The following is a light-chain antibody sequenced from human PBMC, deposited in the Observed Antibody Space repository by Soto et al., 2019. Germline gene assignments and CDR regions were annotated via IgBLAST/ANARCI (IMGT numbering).Light chain of an antibody. CDR1: QSITTY. J-gene: IGKJ1*01. Sequence: DIQMTQSPSSLSASVGDRVTITGRASQSITTYLNWYRQTPGKAPKLLIYAASSLQSGVPSRFSGSGSETEFTLSISSLQPEDFETYFCQQIYSAPRTFGQGTKVDIK. CDR3: QQIYSAPRT. CDR2: AAS. V-gene: IGKV1-39*01.